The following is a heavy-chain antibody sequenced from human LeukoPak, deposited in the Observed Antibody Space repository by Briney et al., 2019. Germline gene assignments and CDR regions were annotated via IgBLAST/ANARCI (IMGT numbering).Heavy chain of an antibody. CDR3: ASVRAYYDFWSGYYRPSYFDY. V-gene: IGHV3-48*04. Sequence: GGSLRLSCAASGFTFSSYSMNWVRQAPGKGLEWVSYISSSSSTIYYADSVKGRFTISSDNAKNSLYLQMNSLRAEDTAVYYCASVRAYYDFWSGYYRPSYFDYWAREPWSPSPQ. CDR1: GFTFSSYS. D-gene: IGHD3-3*01. CDR2: ISSSSSTI. J-gene: IGHJ4*02.